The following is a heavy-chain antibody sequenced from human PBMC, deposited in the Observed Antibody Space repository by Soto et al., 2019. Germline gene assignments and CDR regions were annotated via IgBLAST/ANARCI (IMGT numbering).Heavy chain of an antibody. D-gene: IGHD1-26*01. CDR2: ISYDGSNN. V-gene: IGHV3-30*18. Sequence: QVQLVESGGDVVQPGRSLRLSCAASGFTFSGYGMHWVRQAPGKGLEWVAVISYDGSNNYYGHSVKGRFTISRDNSKNTLYLQMNSLRPEDTAVYYCAKDPFAKSESYPGYWGQGTLVTVSS. CDR1: GFTFSGYG. J-gene: IGHJ4*02. CDR3: AKDPFAKSESYPGY.